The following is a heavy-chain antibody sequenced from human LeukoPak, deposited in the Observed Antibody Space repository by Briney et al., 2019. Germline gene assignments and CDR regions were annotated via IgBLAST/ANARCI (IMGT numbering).Heavy chain of an antibody. J-gene: IGHJ6*02. CDR3: AREYYYDSSGYLGAYGMDV. CDR2: INPSGGST. Sequence: ASVTVSSKASGYTFTSYYMHWVRQAPGQGLEWMGIINPSGGSTSYAQKFQGRVTMTRDTSTSTVYMELSSLRSEDTAVYYCAREYYYDSSGYLGAYGMDVWGQGTTVTVSS. D-gene: IGHD3-22*01. V-gene: IGHV1-46*01. CDR1: GYTFTSYY.